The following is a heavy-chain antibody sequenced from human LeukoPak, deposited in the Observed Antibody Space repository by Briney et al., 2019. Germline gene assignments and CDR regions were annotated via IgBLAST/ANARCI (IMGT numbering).Heavy chain of an antibody. CDR2: IRYDGSNK. CDR3: AKDGYGGSSSWYFPWFDP. J-gene: IGHJ5*02. Sequence: PGGSLRLSCAASGFTFSSYGMHWVRQAPGKGLEWVAFIRYDGSNKYYADSVKGRFTISRDNSKNTLYLQMNSLRAEDTAVYYCAKDGYGGSSSWYFPWFDPWGQGTLVTVSS. V-gene: IGHV3-30*02. CDR1: GFTFSSYG. D-gene: IGHD6-13*01.